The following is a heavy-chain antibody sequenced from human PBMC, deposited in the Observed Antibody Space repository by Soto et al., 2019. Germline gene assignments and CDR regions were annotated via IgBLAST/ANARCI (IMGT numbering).Heavy chain of an antibody. V-gene: IGHV5-51*01. D-gene: IGHD1-26*01. CDR2: IYPGDSDT. J-gene: IGHJ6*02. CDR1: GYSFTSYW. CDR3: ARLLTKVPYSGSYYRYYYYGMDV. Sequence: GESLKISCKGSGYSFTSYWIGWVRQMPGKGLEWMGIIYPGDSDTRYSPSFQGQVTISADKSISTAYLQWSSLKASDTAMYYCARLLTKVPYSGSYYRYYYYGMDVWGQGTTVTVSS.